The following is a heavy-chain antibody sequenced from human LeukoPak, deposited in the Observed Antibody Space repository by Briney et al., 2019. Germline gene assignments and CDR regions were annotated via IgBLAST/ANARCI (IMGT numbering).Heavy chain of an antibody. D-gene: IGHD6-19*01. J-gene: IGHJ4*02. CDR1: GNSFTNYW. V-gene: IGHV5-51*01. CDR3: ARRIAVPGKGRFDY. CDR2: IYPGDSDT. Sequence: GESLKISCKGSGNSFTNYWIAWVRQMAGEGLEWLGIIYPGDSDTRYRPSFQGQVTISADKYITTAHLQWSSLKASDTAIYYCARRIAVPGKGRFDYWGQGTLVTVSS.